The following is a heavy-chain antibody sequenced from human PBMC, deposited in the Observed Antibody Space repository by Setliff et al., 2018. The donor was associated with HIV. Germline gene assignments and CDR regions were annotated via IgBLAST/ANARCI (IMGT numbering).Heavy chain of an antibody. D-gene: IGHD2-21*02. Sequence: SETLSLTCTVSGGSISSSSYYWGWIRQPPGKGLEWIGELNYVGVTNHNPSLKSRVTISVEASKRQWSLKLNSVTAADTAVYFCATTECRGADCPQMYDYWGQGILVTVSS. J-gene: IGHJ4*02. V-gene: IGHV4-39*07. CDR3: ATTECRGADCPQMYDY. CDR2: LNYVGVT. CDR1: GGSISSSSYY.